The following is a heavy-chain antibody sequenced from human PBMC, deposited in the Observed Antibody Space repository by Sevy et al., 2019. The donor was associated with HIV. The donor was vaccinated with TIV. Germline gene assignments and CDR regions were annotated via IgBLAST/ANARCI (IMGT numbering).Heavy chain of an antibody. CDR2: IKQDGSEK. CDR3: ARDRSLYCSGGSCYSDYFDY. J-gene: IGHJ4*02. CDR1: GFTFSSYW. Sequence: GGSLRLSCAASGFTFSSYWMSWVRQAPGKGLEWVANIKQDGSEKYYVNSVKGRFTISRDNAKNSLYLQMNSLRAEDTAVYYCARDRSLYCSGGSCYSDYFDYWGQGTLVTVSS. V-gene: IGHV3-7*01. D-gene: IGHD2-15*01.